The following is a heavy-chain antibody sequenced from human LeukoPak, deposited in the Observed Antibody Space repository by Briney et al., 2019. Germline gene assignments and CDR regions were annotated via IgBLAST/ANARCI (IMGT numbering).Heavy chain of an antibody. CDR2: IRYDGTNK. Sequence: GGSLRLSCAASGFTFSSYGMHWVRKAPGKGLEWVAFIRYDGTNKYYADSVKGRFTISRDNSKNTLYLQMNSLRADDTAVYYCAKIPSAVPGRGFDYWGQGALVTVSS. V-gene: IGHV3-30*02. CDR1: GFTFSSYG. J-gene: IGHJ4*02. D-gene: IGHD6-19*01. CDR3: AKIPSAVPGRGFDY.